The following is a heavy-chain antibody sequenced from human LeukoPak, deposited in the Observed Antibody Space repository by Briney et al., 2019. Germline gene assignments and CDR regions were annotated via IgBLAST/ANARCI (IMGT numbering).Heavy chain of an antibody. J-gene: IGHJ5*02. V-gene: IGHV3-21*01. Sequence: GGSLRLSCAASEFTFSSYNMNWVRQAPGKGLEWVSSISSSSDYLYYADSVKGRFTISRDNAKNSLYLQMKSLRAEDTAVYYCARGKTSQNIVTRKTYNWFDPWGQGTLVTVSS. CDR3: ARGKTSQNIVTRKTYNWFDP. D-gene: IGHD2/OR15-2a*01. CDR2: ISSSSDYL. CDR1: EFTFSSYN.